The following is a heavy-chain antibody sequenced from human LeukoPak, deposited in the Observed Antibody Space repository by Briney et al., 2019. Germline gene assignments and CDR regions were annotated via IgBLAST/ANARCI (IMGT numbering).Heavy chain of an antibody. CDR1: GGSISSSSYY. Sequence: PSETLSLTCTVSGGSISSSSYYWGWIRQPPGKGLEWIGSIYYSGDTYYNPSLKRRRVTISVDTSKNQFSLRLSSVTAADMAVYYCARHQWHYYYYMGVWGKGSTVTVSS. D-gene: IGHD6-19*01. V-gene: IGHV4-39*01. J-gene: IGHJ6*03. CDR2: IYYSGDT. CDR3: ARHQWHYYYYMGV.